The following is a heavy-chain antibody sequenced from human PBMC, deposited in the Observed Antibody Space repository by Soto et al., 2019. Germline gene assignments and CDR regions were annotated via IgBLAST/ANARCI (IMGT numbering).Heavy chain of an antibody. CDR1: GGSISSPSCY. V-gene: IGHV4-39*01. CDR2: IYYSGNT. CDR3: ARLPMVRGVIALFDP. Sequence: QLQLQESGPGLVKPSETLSLTCSVSGGSISSPSCYWGWIRHSPGKDLEWIGSIYYSGNTYYSPSLKSRVTISLDTARKRSALPLTSVTAADPAVYYCARLPMVRGVIALFDPWGQGTLVTLS. J-gene: IGHJ5*02. D-gene: IGHD3-10*01.